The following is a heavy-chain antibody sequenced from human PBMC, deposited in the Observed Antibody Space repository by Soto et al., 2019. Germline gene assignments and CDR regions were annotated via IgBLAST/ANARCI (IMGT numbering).Heavy chain of an antibody. CDR1: GFTFSDYA. D-gene: IGHD3-10*01. V-gene: IGHV3-23*01. CDR2: LDGAGGST. J-gene: IGHJ6*02. CDR3: AAPRDEYGSGVSWFTYGMDI. Sequence: GGSLRLSCLASGFTFSDYAMTWFRHVPGRGLEWVASLDGAGGSTYYADSVRGRFTISRDNSQNTLFLQMKRLTVDDTAIYYCAAPRDEYGSGVSWFTYGMDIWGQGTTVTV.